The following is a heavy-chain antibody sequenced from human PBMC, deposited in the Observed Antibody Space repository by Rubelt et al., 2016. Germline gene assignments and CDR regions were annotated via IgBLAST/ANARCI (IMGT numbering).Heavy chain of an antibody. J-gene: IGHJ4*02. V-gene: IGHV4-39*07. Sequence: QLQLQESGPGLVKPSETLSLTCTVSGGSISSSSYYWGWIRQPPGKGLEWIGSIYYSGSTYYNPSLKSRVTISVDTSKNQFSRKLSSVTAADTAVYYCARVSGYSYGRPYVDYWGQGTLVTVSS. CDR2: IYYSGST. CDR3: ARVSGYSYGRPYVDY. D-gene: IGHD5-18*01. CDR1: GGSISSSSYY.